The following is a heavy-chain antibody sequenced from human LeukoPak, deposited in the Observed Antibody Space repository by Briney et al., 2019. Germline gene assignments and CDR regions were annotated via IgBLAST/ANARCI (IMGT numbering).Heavy chain of an antibody. J-gene: IGHJ3*02. D-gene: IGHD5-12*01. CDR3: ARETRTPVAFFDI. CDR2: INSDGSST. CDR1: GFTFSSYW. V-gene: IGHV3-74*01. Sequence: GGSLRLSCAASGFTFSSYWMHWVRRAPGKGLVWVSRINSDGSSTSYADSVKGRFTISRDNAKNTLYLQMNSLRAEDTAVYYCARETRTPVAFFDIWGQGTMVTVSS.